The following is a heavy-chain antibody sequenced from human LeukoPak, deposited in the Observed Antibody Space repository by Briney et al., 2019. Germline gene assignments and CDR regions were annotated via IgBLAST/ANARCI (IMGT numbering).Heavy chain of an antibody. CDR2: IRSKAYGGTT. CDR3: RSYYDVLTGYYTIDY. J-gene: IGHJ4*02. CDR1: GFTFGDYA. Sequence: GGSLRLSCTASGFTFGDYAMGWFRQAPGKGLEWVGFIRSKAYGGTTEYAASVKGRFTISRDDSKSIAYLQMNSLKTEDTAVYYCRSYYDVLTGYYTIDYWGQGTLVTVPS. V-gene: IGHV3-49*03. D-gene: IGHD3-9*01.